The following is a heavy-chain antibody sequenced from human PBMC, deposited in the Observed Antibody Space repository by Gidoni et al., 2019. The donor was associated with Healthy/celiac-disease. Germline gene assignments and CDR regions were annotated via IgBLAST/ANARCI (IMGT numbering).Heavy chain of an antibody. D-gene: IGHD3-10*01. V-gene: IGHV1-46*03. J-gene: IGHJ6*02. CDR3: ARGLWFGEFLLGYYGMDV. Sequence: QVQLVQSGAEVQKPGASVKVSCKASGYTFTSYYLHCVRQAPGQGLEWMGLINPSGGSTRYAQKFQGRVTMTRDTSTSTVYMELSSLRSEDTAMYYCARGLWFGEFLLGYYGMDVWGQGTTVTVSS. CDR1: GYTFTSYY. CDR2: INPSGGST.